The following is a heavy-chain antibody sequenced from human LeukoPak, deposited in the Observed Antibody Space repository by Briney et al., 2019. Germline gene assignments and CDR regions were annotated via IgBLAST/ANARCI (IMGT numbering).Heavy chain of an antibody. J-gene: IGHJ4*02. CDR3: ARRPLAMVRGVIDY. CDR1: GGSISSSNW. V-gene: IGHV4-4*02. Sequence: SGTLSLTCAVSGGSISSSNWWSWIRQPPGKGLEWFGEIYHSGSTNYNPSLKSRVTISVDKSKNQFSLKLSSVTAADTAVYYCARRPLAMVRGVIDYWGQGTLVTVSS. D-gene: IGHD3-10*01. CDR2: IYHSGST.